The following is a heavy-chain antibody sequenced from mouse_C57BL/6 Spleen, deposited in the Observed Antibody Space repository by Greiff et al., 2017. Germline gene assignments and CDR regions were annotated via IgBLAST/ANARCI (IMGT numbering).Heavy chain of an antibody. D-gene: IGHD1-1*01. CDR3: ARSGYYGSRAWFAY. J-gene: IGHJ3*01. Sequence: QVQLQQSGAELVMPGASVKLSCKASGYTFTSYWMHWVKQRPGQGLEWIGEIDPSDSYTNYNQKFKGKSTLTVDKSSSTAYMQLSSLTSEDSAVYYCARSGYYGSRAWFAYWGQGTLVTVSA. CDR2: IDPSDSYT. V-gene: IGHV1-69*01. CDR1: GYTFTSYW.